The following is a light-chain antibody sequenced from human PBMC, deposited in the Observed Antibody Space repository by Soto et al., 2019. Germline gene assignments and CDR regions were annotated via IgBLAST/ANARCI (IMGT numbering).Light chain of an antibody. Sequence: DIVMTQSPDSLAVSLGERATIYCKSSQSILYSSKNKNYLAWYQQKPGQVPKLLIYWASTRESGVPDRFSGSGSGTDFTLTISSLQAEDVAVYYCQQYYSSPFTFGPGTKVDIK. CDR2: WAS. V-gene: IGKV4-1*01. J-gene: IGKJ3*01. CDR3: QQYYSSPFT. CDR1: QSILYSSKNKNY.